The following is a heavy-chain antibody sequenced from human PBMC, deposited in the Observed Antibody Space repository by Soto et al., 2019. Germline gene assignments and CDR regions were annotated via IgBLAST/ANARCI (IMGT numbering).Heavy chain of an antibody. CDR1: SGSISSSNW. CDR2: IYHSGST. CDR3: ARHVGYCSGGSCYSWSFDY. D-gene: IGHD2-15*01. V-gene: IGHV4-4*02. Sequence: SETLSLTCAVSSGSISSSNWWSWVRQPPGKGLEWIGEIYHSGSTNYNPSLKSRVTVSVDTSKNQFSLKLSSVTAADTAVYYCARHVGYCSGGSCYSWSFDYWGQGTLVTVSS. J-gene: IGHJ4*02.